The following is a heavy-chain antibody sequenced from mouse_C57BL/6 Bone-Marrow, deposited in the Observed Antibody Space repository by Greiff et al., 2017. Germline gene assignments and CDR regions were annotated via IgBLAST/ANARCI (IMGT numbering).Heavy chain of an antibody. V-gene: IGHV7-3*01. CDR2: IRNKAHGYTT. CDR1: GFTFTDYY. CDR3: ARYGSSYEAWFAY. D-gene: IGHD1-1*01. J-gene: IGHJ3*01. Sequence: EVMLVESGGGLVQPGGSLSLSCAASGFTFTDYYMSWVRQPPGKALEWLGFIRNKAHGYTTEYSASVKGRFTISRDNSQSILYLQMNALRAEDSATYYCARYGSSYEAWFAYWGQGTLVTVSA.